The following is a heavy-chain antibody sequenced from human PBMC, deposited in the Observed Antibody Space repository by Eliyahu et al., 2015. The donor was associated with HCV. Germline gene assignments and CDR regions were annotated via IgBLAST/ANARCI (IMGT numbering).Heavy chain of an antibody. CDR2: INPNSGDS. Sequence: EASGYTFTGYYIHWVRQAPGQGLEWVGLINPNSGDSNYAQKFEGRVTMTRDTSINTAYMDLSRLISDDTAVYFCARARGVFAYFYGMDVWGQGTTVTVSS. CDR3: ARARGVFAYFYGMDV. CDR1: GYTFTGYY. V-gene: IGHV1-2*02. J-gene: IGHJ6*02. D-gene: IGHD3-10*02.